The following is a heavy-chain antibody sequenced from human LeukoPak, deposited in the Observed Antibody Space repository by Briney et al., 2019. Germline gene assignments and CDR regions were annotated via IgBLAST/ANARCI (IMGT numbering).Heavy chain of an antibody. CDR1: GGSISSYY. J-gene: IGHJ3*02. V-gene: IGHV4-59*01. CDR3: ARVPHYYDSSGYHKRAFDI. Sequence: SETLSLTCTVSGGSISSYYWSWIRQPPGKGLEWIGYIYYSGSTNYNPSLKSRVTISVYTSTNQFSLKLSSVTAADTDVYYCARVPHYYDSSGYHKRAFDIWGQGTMVTVSS. D-gene: IGHD3-22*01. CDR2: IYYSGST.